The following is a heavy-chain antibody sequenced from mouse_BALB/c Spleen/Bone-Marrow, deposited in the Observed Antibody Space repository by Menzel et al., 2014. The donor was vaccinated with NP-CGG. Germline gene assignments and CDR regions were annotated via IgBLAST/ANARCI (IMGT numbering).Heavy chain of an antibody. Sequence: QVQLQQSGAELVKPGASVKLSCKASGYTFTSYWMHWVKQRPGQGLEWIGEINPSNGRTNYNEKFKSKATLTVDKSSGTAYMQLSSLTSEDSAVYYSAPYYYGSSYGFYWYFDVWGAGTTVTVSS. V-gene: IGHV1S81*02. J-gene: IGHJ1*02. CDR1: GYTFTSYW. CDR2: INPSNGRT. D-gene: IGHD1-1*01. CDR3: APYYYGSSYGFYWYFDV.